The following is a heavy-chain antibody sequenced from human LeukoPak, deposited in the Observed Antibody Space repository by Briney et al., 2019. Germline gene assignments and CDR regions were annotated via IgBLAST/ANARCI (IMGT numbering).Heavy chain of an antibody. V-gene: IGHV1-69*06. CDR2: VIPIFGTA. CDR3: ARGWFGELFGLAFDI. CDR1: GGTFSSYA. Sequence: SVKVSCKASGGTFSSYAISWVRQAPGQGLEWMGGVIPIFGTANYAQKFQGRVTITADKSTSTAYMELSSLRSEDTAVYYCARGWFGELFGLAFDIWGQGTMVTVSS. J-gene: IGHJ3*02. D-gene: IGHD3-10*01.